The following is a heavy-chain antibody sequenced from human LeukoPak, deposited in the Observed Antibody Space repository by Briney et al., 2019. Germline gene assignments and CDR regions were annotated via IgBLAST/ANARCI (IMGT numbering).Heavy chain of an antibody. CDR2: INPSGGST. CDR1: GYTFTSYY. D-gene: IGHD6-13*01. Sequence: ASVKVSCKASGYTFTSYYMHWVRQAPGQGLEWMGIINPSGGSTSYAQKFQGRVTMTRDTSTSTVYMELSSLRSEDTAVYYCASTGPYSSSWAPAYGMDVWGQGTTVTVSS. J-gene: IGHJ6*02. V-gene: IGHV1-46*01. CDR3: ASTGPYSSSWAPAYGMDV.